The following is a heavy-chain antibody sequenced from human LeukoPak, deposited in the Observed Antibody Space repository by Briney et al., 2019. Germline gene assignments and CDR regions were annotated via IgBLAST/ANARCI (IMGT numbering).Heavy chain of an antibody. CDR2: IKQDGSEK. J-gene: IGHJ4*02. CDR3: ARGRDLGANWGPFDY. Sequence: PGGSLRLSCAASGFTFSSYWMSWVRQAPGKGLEWVANIKQDGSEKYYVDSVKGRFTISRDNAKNSLYLQMNSLRAEDTAIYYCARGRDLGANWGPFDYWGQGTLVTVSS. V-gene: IGHV3-7*04. CDR1: GFTFSSYW. D-gene: IGHD7-27*01.